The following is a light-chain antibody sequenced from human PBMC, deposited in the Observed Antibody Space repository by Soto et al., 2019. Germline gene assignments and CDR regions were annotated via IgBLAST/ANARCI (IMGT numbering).Light chain of an antibody. V-gene: IGKV1-5*03. CDR2: KAS. CDR3: QDYNSWT. J-gene: IGKJ1*01. CDR1: QSISTW. Sequence: DIQMTQSPSSLSASVGDRVTITCRASQSISTWLSWYQQKPGKAPKVLIYKASNLQSGVSSRFSGSGSGTEFTLTISSLQPDDFATYYCQDYNSWTFGQGTKVE.